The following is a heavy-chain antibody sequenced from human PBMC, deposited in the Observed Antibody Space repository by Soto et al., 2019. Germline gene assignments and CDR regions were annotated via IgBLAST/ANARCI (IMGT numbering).Heavy chain of an antibody. J-gene: IGHJ6*02. CDR3: ARATYYDILTGPTGYGMDV. Sequence: RASVKVSCKASGYTFTSYGISWVRQAPGQGLEWMGWISAYNGNTNYAQKLQGRVTMTTDTSTSTAYMELRSLRSDDTAVYYCARATYYDILTGPTGYGMDVWGQGTTVTVSS. V-gene: IGHV1-18*04. CDR1: GYTFTSYG. CDR2: ISAYNGNT. D-gene: IGHD3-9*01.